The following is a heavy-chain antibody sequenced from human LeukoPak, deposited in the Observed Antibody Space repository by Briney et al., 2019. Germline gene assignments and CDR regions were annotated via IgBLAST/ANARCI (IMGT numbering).Heavy chain of an antibody. D-gene: IGHD3-10*01. Sequence: PSETLSLTCTVSGGSISSYYWSWIRQPPGKGLEWIGYIYYSGSTNYNPSLKSRVTISVDTSKNQFSLKLSSVTAADTAVYYCASLDYYGSGYGMDVWGQGTTVTVSS. CDR2: IYYSGST. CDR3: ASLDYYGSGYGMDV. J-gene: IGHJ6*02. V-gene: IGHV4-59*08. CDR1: GGSISSYY.